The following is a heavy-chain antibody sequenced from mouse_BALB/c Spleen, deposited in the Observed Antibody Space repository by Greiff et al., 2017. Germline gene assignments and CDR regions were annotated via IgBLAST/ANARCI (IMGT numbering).Heavy chain of an antibody. V-gene: IGHV1-87*01. D-gene: IGHD2-10*02. CDR3: ARGRYGLTSYFDY. Sequence: QVHVKQSGAELARPGASVKLSCKASGYTFTSYWMQWVKQRPGQGLEWIGAIYPGDGDTRYTQKFKGKATLTADKSSSTAYMQLSSLASEDSAVYYCARGRYGLTSYFDYWGQGTTLTVSS. CDR1: GYTFTSYW. J-gene: IGHJ2*01. CDR2: IYPGDGDT.